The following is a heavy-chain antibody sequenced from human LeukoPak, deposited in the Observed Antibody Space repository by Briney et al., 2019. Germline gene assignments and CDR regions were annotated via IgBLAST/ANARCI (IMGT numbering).Heavy chain of an antibody. J-gene: IGHJ4*02. D-gene: IGHD4-23*01. V-gene: IGHV4-39*07. CDR2: IYYSGST. CDR3: AREGSNLPDY. CDR1: GGSISSSSYY. Sequence: PSETLSLTCTVSGGSISSSSYYWGWIRQPPGKGLEWIGSIYYSGSTYHNPSLKSRVTISVDTSKNQFSLKLSSVTAADTAVYYCAREGSNLPDYWGQGTLVTVSS.